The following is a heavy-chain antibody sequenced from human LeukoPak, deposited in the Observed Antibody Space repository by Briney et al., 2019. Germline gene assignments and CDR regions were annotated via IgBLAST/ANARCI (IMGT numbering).Heavy chain of an antibody. V-gene: IGHV1-2*02. CDR2: INPNSGGT. CDR1: GYTFTGYY. D-gene: IGHD6-13*01. J-gene: IGHJ4*02. Sequence: ASVKVSCKASGYTFTGYYMHWVRQTPGQGLEWMGWINPNSGGTNYAEKFQGRVTMTRDTSISTAYMELSRLRSDDTAVYYCATGYSPLYYFDYWGQGTLVTVSS. CDR3: ATGYSPLYYFDY.